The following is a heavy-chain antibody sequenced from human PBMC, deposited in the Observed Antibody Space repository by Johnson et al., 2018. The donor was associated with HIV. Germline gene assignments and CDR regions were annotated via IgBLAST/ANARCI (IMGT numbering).Heavy chain of an antibody. CDR2: ISGSGGST. V-gene: IGHV3-23*04. Sequence: VQLVESGGGLVQPGGSLRLSCAASGFTFSSYAMSWVRQAPGKGLEWVSAISGSGGSTYYGDSVKGRFTLSSDTSKNTLYLQMNSLRAEDTAVYYCAKDLASYSSFWPPAFDVWGQGTMVTVSS. CDR3: AKDLASYSSFWPPAFDV. J-gene: IGHJ3*01. D-gene: IGHD6-6*01. CDR1: GFTFSSYA.